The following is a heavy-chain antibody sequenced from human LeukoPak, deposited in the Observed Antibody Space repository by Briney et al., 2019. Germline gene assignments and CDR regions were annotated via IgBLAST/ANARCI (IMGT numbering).Heavy chain of an antibody. D-gene: IGHD2-2*02. V-gene: IGHV4-34*01. CDR2: INHSGST. J-gene: IGHJ4*02. Sequence: SETLSLTCAVYGGSFSGYYWSWIRQPPGKGLEWSGEINHSGSTNYNPSLKSRVTISVDTSKNQFSLKLSSVTAADTAVYYCARGTPRRGRYCSSTSCYKGIFDYWGQGTLLTVSS. CDR1: GGSFSGYY. CDR3: ARGTPRRGRYCSSTSCYKGIFDY.